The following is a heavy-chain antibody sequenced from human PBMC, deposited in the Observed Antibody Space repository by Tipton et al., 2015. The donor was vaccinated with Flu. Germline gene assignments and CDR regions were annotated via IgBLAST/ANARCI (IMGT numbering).Heavy chain of an antibody. CDR1: GGSISSGGYY. V-gene: IGHV4-31*03. CDR3: ARGATRRPFSGYDYTGY. Sequence: LRLSCTVSGGSISSGGYYWSWIRQHPGKGLEWIGYIYYSGSTHYNPSLKSRVTISVDTSKNQFYLRLSSVTAADTAVYYCARGATRRPFSGYDYTGYWGQGTLVTVSS. J-gene: IGHJ4*02. D-gene: IGHD5-12*01. CDR2: IYYSGST.